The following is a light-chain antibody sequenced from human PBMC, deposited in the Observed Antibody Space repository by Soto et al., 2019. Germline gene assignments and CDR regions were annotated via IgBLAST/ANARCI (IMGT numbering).Light chain of an antibody. CDR2: AAS. CDR1: QGISNY. CDR3: QKYNRAPRT. J-gene: IGKJ1*01. Sequence: DIQMTQSPSSLSASVGDRVTITCRASQGISNYLAWYQQKPGKVPKLLIYAASTLQSGVTSRFSGSGSGTDFTLTISSLQPEDGATYYCQKYNRAPRTFGQGTKVEIK. V-gene: IGKV1-27*01.